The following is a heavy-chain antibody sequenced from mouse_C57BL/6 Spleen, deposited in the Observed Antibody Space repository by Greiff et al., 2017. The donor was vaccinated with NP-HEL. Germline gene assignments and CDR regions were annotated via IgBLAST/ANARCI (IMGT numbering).Heavy chain of an antibody. Sequence: QVQLQQSGAELVRPGASVTLSCKASGYTFTDYEMPWVKQTPVPGLEWIGAIAPETGGTAYNQKFKGKAILTADKSSSTAYMELRSLTSEDSAVYYCTQRGYAMDYWGQGTSVTVSS. V-gene: IGHV1-15*01. CDR3: TQRGYAMDY. CDR1: GYTFTDYE. J-gene: IGHJ4*01. CDR2: IAPETGGT.